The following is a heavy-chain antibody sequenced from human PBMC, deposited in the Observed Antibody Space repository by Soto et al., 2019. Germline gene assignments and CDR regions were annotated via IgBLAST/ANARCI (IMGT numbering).Heavy chain of an antibody. CDR3: ARRGYCTNGLCYYGMDV. D-gene: IGHD2-8*01. V-gene: IGHV4-4*02. CDR2: IYHSGRT. CDR1: GGSISSSNW. J-gene: IGHJ6*02. Sequence: SETLSLTCAVSGGSISSSNWWSWVRQPLGKGLEWIGEIYHSGRTNYNPSLKSRVTISVDKSKNQFSLKLSSVTAADTAVYYCARRGYCTNGLCYYGMDVWGQGTTVTISS.